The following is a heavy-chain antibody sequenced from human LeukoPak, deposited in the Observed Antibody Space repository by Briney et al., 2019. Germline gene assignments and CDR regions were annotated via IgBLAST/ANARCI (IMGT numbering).Heavy chain of an antibody. V-gene: IGHV4-59*01. D-gene: IGHD3-9*01. Sequence: SETLSLTCTVSGGSISSFYWSWIRQPPGKGLQWIGYIYYSGNTNYNPSLKSRVTISVDTSKNQFSLKLSSVTAADTAVYYCARDNYDILTGYLAPFDYWGQGTLVTVSS. CDR3: ARDNYDILTGYLAPFDY. J-gene: IGHJ4*02. CDR1: GGSISSFY. CDR2: IYYSGNT.